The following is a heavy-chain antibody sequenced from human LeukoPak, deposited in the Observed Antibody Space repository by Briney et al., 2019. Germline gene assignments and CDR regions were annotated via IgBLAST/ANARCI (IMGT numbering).Heavy chain of an antibody. CDR3: ATYLFGSGWYLDY. CDR2: IIPIFGTA. CDR1: GGTFSSYA. D-gene: IGHD6-19*01. J-gene: IGHJ4*02. V-gene: IGHV1-69*06. Sequence: SVKVSCKASGGTFSSYAISWVRQAPGQGLEWMGGIIPIFGTANYAQKFQGRVTMTEDTSTDTAYMELSSLRSEDTAVYYCATYLFGSGWYLDYWGQGTLVTVSS.